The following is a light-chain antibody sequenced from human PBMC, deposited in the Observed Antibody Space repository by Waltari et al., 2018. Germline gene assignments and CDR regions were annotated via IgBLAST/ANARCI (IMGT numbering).Light chain of an antibody. V-gene: IGKV3-11*01. CDR3: QQRSNWPPLT. CDR2: DAS. CDR1: QSVSSY. J-gene: IGKJ4*01. Sequence: EIVLTQSPATLSLSPGERATLSCRASQSVSSYLAWYQQKPGQDPRLLIYDASNRATGIPARFSCGGSGTDFTLTISSLEPEDCAVYYCQQRSNWPPLTFGGGTKVEIK.